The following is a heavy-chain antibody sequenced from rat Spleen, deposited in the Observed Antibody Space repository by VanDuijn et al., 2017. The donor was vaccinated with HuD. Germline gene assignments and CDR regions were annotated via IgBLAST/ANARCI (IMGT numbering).Heavy chain of an antibody. V-gene: IGHV5-31*01. J-gene: IGHJ3*01. CDR2: ITNTGQST. Sequence: EVQLVESGGGLVQPGRSLKLSCVASGFTFNNYCTTWIRQAPGKGLEWVASITNTGQSTYYPDSVKGRFTISRDNAKTTLYLQMNSLRSEDTATYYCTARFDWCAYGGQGTLLTVSS. CDR1: GFTFNNYC. CDR3: TARFDWCAY.